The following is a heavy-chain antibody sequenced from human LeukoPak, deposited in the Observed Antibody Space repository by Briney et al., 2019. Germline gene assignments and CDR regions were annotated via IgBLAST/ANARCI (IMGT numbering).Heavy chain of an antibody. CDR1: GFTFDDYG. D-gene: IGHD6-19*01. Sequence: GGSLRLPCAASGFTFDDYGLSWVRQAPGKGLEWVSTINWNGGSTAYADSVKGRFTISRDNVKNSLYLQMNSLRAEDTALYYCARVSDISVAAYFDYWGQGTLVTVSS. CDR3: ARVSDISVAAYFDY. V-gene: IGHV3-20*04. CDR2: INWNGGST. J-gene: IGHJ4*02.